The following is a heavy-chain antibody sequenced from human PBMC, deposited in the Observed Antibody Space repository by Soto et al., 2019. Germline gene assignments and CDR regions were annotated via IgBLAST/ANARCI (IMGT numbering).Heavy chain of an antibody. Sequence: QVQLVQSGAEVKKPGASVKVSCQASSYTFTSYGITWVRQAPGQGLEWMGWISPYNGNTNYAQKLQGRVNMTTDNSTSTAYRELRSLRSDDTAVYYCARGGAGCSAGSCPANCFDPWGQRTLVTVSS. CDR3: ARGGAGCSAGSCPANCFDP. J-gene: IGHJ5*02. CDR2: ISPYNGNT. V-gene: IGHV1-18*01. D-gene: IGHD2-15*01. CDR1: SYTFTSYG.